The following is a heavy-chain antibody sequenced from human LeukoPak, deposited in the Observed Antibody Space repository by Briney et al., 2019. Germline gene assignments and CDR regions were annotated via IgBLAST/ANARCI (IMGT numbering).Heavy chain of an antibody. D-gene: IGHD1-26*01. CDR2: ITPYNGNT. Sequence: ASVKVSCKASGYAFISYGIIWVRQAPGQGLEWMGWITPYNGNTKYAQNFQGRLTMTTDTSTNTAYMELRSLRSDGTAVYYCATGRELPHDYWGQGTLVTVSS. CDR3: ATGRELPHDY. V-gene: IGHV1-18*01. CDR1: GYAFISYG. J-gene: IGHJ4*02.